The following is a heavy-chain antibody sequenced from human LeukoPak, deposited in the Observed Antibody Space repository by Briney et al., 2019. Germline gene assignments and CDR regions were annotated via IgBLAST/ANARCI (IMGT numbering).Heavy chain of an antibody. CDR1: GFTFSSYG. D-gene: IGHD2-2*02. CDR2: ITFGGSTK. CDR3: ARDLRGHYTFDY. V-gene: IGHV3-30*03. Sequence: GRSLRLPCAASGFTFSSYGMHWVRQAPGKGLEWVAVITFGGSTKYYADSVRGRFTISRDNPKNTVYLQMNSLRPEDTAVYYCARDLRGHYTFDYWGQGTLVTVSS. J-gene: IGHJ4*02.